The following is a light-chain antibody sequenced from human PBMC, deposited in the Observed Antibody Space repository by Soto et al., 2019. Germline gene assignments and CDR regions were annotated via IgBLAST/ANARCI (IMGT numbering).Light chain of an antibody. CDR3: QQYGSSGT. CDR1: ESLSSAY. V-gene: IGKV3-20*01. CDR2: GAS. Sequence: ESVLTQSPGTLSLSPGERATLSCRASESLSSAYLAWYQQKPGQAPRLLLYGASTRATGIPDRFSGSGSGTDFTLTISRLEPEDFAVYYCQQYGSSGTFGQGTKVDIK. J-gene: IGKJ1*01.